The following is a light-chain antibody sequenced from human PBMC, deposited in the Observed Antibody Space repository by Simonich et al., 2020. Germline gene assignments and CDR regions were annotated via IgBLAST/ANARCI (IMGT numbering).Light chain of an antibody. CDR1: SSDVGGYNY. Sequence: QSALTQPASVSGSPGQSIPISCTGTSSDVGGYNYVSWYQQHPSKAPKLMIYDVSNRPSGVSIRFSGSRSGNPASLTISGLQAEDEADYYCSSYTSSSTVVFGGGTKLTVL. CDR3: SSYTSSSTVV. V-gene: IGLV2-14*03. CDR2: DVS. J-gene: IGLJ2*01.